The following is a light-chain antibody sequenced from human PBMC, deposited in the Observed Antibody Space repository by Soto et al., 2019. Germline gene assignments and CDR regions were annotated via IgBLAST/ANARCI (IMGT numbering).Light chain of an antibody. CDR2: AAS. Sequence: DIQMTQSASSLSASFGDRVTIPCRASQGISTYLNWYHQKPGKAPKLLIYAASSLQSGVPSRFSGSGSETDFNLTISSLQTEDFATYSCQQSYSTTWTFGQGTKVDIK. CDR3: QQSYSTTWT. CDR1: QGISTY. V-gene: IGKV1-39*01. J-gene: IGKJ1*01.